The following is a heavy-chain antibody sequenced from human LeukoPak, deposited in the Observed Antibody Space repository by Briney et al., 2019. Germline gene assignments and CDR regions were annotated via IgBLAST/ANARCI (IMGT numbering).Heavy chain of an antibody. J-gene: IGHJ4*02. CDR2: IYHSGST. V-gene: IGHV4-38-2*02. CDR1: GYSISSGYY. CDR3: ARVSLAAAGTGTFDY. D-gene: IGHD6-13*01. Sequence: PSETLSLTCTVSGYSISSGYYWGWIRQPPGKGLEWIGSIYHSGSTYYNPSLKSRVTISVDTSKNQFSLKLSSVTAADTAVYYCARVSLAAAGTGTFDYWGQGTLVTVSS.